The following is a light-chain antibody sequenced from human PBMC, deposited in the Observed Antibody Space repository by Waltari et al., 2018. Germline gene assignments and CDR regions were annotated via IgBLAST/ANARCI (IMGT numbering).Light chain of an antibody. CDR2: DTS. CDR3: QQRRNWPLT. Sequence: CRASQGVSYYLAWYQQRPGQAPRLLIYDTSHRATGIPDRFSGSGSETDFTLTISSLEPEDFAVYYCQQRRNWPLTFGGGPKVELK. V-gene: IGKV3-11*01. J-gene: IGKJ4*01. CDR1: QGVSYY.